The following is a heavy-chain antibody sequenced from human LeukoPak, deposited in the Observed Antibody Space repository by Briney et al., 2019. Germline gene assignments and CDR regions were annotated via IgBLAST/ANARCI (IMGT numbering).Heavy chain of an antibody. CDR3: ARGYCSGGSCYEQGNDY. CDR1: GGSFSGYY. D-gene: IGHD2-15*01. J-gene: IGHJ4*02. CDR2: INHSGST. V-gene: IGHV4-34*01. Sequence: PSETLSLTCAVYGGSFSGYYWSWIRQPPGKGLEWIGEINHSGSTNYNPSLKSRVTISVDTSKNQFSLKPSSVTAADTAVYYCARGYCSGGSCYEQGNDYWGQGTLVTVSS.